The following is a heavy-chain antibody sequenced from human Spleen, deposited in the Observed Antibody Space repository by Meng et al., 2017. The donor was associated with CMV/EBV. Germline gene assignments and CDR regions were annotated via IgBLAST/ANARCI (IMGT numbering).Heavy chain of an antibody. CDR3: ARRRGMDV. J-gene: IGHJ6*02. V-gene: IGHV4-38-2*02. CDR1: GYSISAYY. CDR2: IYHSGST. Sequence: SETLSLTCTVSGYSISAYYWGWIRQPPRKGLEWVGSIYHSGSTYYNPSLKSRVTISVDTSKNQFSLKLSSVTAADTAVYYCARRRGMDVWGQGTTVTVSS.